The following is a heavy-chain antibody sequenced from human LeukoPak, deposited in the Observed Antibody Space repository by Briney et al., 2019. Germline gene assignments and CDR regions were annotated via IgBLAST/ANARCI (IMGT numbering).Heavy chain of an antibody. CDR2: IIPIFDTA. CDR3: VRDMDRGQWLVRPYN. J-gene: IGHJ4*02. CDR1: GGTFSSYA. V-gene: IGHV1-69*01. D-gene: IGHD6-19*01. Sequence: GSSVKVSCKASGGTFSSYAINWVRQAPGQGLEWMGGIIPIFDTANYAQKFQGRVTITADESASTAYMELSSLRSDDTAVYYCVRDMDRGQWLVRPYNWGQGTLVTVSS.